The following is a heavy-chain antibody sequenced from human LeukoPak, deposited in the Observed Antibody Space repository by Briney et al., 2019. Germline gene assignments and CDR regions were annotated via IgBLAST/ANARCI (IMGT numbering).Heavy chain of an antibody. Sequence: SETLSLTCTVSGVSISSSNSYWGWIRQPPGKGLEWIGSIYYSGNTYYNASLKSQVSISIDTSKNQFSLKLTSVTAADTAVYFCARGGDGYPVDYWGQGTLVTVSS. CDR2: IYYSGNT. CDR1: GVSISSSNSY. J-gene: IGHJ4*02. D-gene: IGHD5-24*01. CDR3: ARGGDGYPVDY. V-gene: IGHV4-39*07.